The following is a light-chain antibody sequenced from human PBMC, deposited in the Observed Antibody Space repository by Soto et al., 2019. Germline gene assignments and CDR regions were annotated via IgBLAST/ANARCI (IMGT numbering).Light chain of an antibody. Sequence: QSVLTQPASVSGSPGQSITISCTGTSSDVGSSDLVSWYQQHPGKAPKLIIFEGSRRPSGVSGRFSGSKSGNTASLTISGLQAEDEAGYYCCSFASRTTFYVFGTGTKVTVL. V-gene: IGLV2-23*01. CDR2: EGS. CDR1: SSDVGSSDL. CDR3: CSFASRTTFYV. J-gene: IGLJ1*01.